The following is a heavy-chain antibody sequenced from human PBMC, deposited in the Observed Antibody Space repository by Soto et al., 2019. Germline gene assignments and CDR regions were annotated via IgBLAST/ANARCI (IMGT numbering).Heavy chain of an antibody. CDR1: GFRFSIYS. CDR3: ARSVEGHFDY. CDR2: ITGDTNWI. V-gene: IGHV3-48*02. J-gene: IGHJ4*02. D-gene: IGHD6-19*01. Sequence: EVQLVESGGGLVQPGGSLRLSCAASGFRFSIYSMNSVRQAPGKGLEWSAYITGDTNWIKYADSVKGRFTISRDNDKNSVYLQMNSLRDEDTAVYYCARSVEGHFDYWGQGTVVTVSS.